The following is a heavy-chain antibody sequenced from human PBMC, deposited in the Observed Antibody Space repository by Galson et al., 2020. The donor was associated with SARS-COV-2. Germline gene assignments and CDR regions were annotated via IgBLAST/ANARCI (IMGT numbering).Heavy chain of an antibody. V-gene: IGHV3-30*18. CDR2: ISYDGSNK. CDR1: GFTLSSYG. Sequence: GESPKISCAAPGFTLSSYGMHWVRQAPGKGLEWVAVISYDGSNKYYADSVKGRFTISRDNSKNTLYLQMNSLRAEDTAVYYCAKDGVVVAASLDYWGQGTLVTVSS. CDR3: AKDGVVVAASLDY. J-gene: IGHJ4*02. D-gene: IGHD2-15*01.